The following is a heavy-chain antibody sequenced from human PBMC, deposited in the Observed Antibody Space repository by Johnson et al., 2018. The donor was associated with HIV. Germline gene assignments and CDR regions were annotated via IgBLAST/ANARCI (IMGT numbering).Heavy chain of an antibody. Sequence: VQLVESGGGLVQPGGSLRLSCAASGFTFDDFGMGWVRQAPGKGLEWVSGINWNGGRTGYADSVKGRFTISRDNAKNSLYLQMNSLRGEDTALYYCARAGGAVRVNGFDMWGQGTMVTVSS. CDR1: GFTFDDFG. J-gene: IGHJ3*02. V-gene: IGHV3-20*04. D-gene: IGHD6-19*01. CDR2: INWNGGRT. CDR3: ARAGGAVRVNGFDM.